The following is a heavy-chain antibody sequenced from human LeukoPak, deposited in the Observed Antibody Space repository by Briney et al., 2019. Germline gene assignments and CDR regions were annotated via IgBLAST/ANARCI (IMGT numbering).Heavy chain of an antibody. CDR1: GYTFTSYY. CDR3: AREKAGATGTDY. V-gene: IGHV1-46*01. J-gene: IGHJ4*02. Sequence: ASVKVSCKASGYTFTSYYMHWVRQAPGQGLEWMGIINPSGGSTSYAQKFQGRVTMTRDTSTSTVYMELRSLRSDDTAVYYCAREKAGATGTDYWGQGTLSPSPQ. D-gene: IGHD1-26*01. CDR2: INPSGGST.